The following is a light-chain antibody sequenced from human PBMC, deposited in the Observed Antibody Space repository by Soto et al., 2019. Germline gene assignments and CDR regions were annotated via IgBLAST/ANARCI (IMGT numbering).Light chain of an antibody. CDR3: ATWDSSLSAIV. V-gene: IGLV1-51*01. J-gene: IGLJ2*01. Sequence: QSVLTQPPSVSAAPGQKVSISCSGGTSNIANNYVSWYQQFPGTAPKRLIYDNNKRPSGTTDRFSGFKSGTSATLGITGLQTGDEADYYCATWDSSLSAIVFGGGTKLTVL. CDR2: DNN. CDR1: TSNIANNY.